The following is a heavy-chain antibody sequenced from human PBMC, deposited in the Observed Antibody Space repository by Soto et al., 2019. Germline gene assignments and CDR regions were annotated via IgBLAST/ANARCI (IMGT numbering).Heavy chain of an antibody. CDR3: ARGDIVVVPAAKPPYAFDP. Sequence: GESLKISCKGSGYSFTSYWISWVRQMPGKGLEWMGRIDPSDSYTNYSPSFQGHVTISADKSISTAYLQWSSLKASDTAMYYCARGDIVVVPAAKPPYAFDPWGQGTLVTVSS. CDR2: IDPSDSYT. V-gene: IGHV5-10-1*01. J-gene: IGHJ5*02. D-gene: IGHD2-2*02. CDR1: GYSFTSYW.